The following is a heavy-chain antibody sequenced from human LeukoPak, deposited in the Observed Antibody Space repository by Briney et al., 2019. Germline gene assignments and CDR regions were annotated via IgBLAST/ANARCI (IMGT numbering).Heavy chain of an antibody. V-gene: IGHV1-18*01. CDR2: ISAYNGNT. J-gene: IGHJ3*02. CDR1: GYTFTSYG. CDR3: ARADLLRITMIGAFDI. D-gene: IGHD3-22*01. Sequence: ASVKVSCKASGYTFTSYGISWVRQAPGQGLEWMGWISAYNGNTNYAQKLQGRVTMTTDTSTSTAYMELRSLRSDDTAVYYCARADLLRITMIGAFDIWGQGTMVTVSS.